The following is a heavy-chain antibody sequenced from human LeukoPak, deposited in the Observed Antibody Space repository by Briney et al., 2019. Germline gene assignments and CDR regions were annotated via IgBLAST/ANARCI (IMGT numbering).Heavy chain of an antibody. D-gene: IGHD3-3*01. CDR3: STDEWS. V-gene: IGHV3-15*01. CDR2: IKRKSEGGTT. Sequence: GGSLRLSCAASGFTFSSYAMSWVRQAPGKGLEWVGRIKRKSEGGTTDYAAPVKGRFTISRDDSKNTLYLQMNSLKIEDTAVYYCSTDEWSWGQGTLVTVSS. J-gene: IGHJ5*02. CDR1: GFTFSSYA.